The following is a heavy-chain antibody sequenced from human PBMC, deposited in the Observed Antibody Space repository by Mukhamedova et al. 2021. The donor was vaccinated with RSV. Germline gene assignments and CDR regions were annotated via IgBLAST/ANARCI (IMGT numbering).Heavy chain of an antibody. CDR3: ATLSYYYDSSGYHPYYFDY. D-gene: IGHD3-22*01. Sequence: GETIYAEKFQGRVTITADTSTDTAYTELSSLRSEDTAVYYCATLSYYYDSSGYHPYYFDYWGQGTLVTVSS. CDR2: GET. V-gene: IGHV1-69-2*01. J-gene: IGHJ4*02.